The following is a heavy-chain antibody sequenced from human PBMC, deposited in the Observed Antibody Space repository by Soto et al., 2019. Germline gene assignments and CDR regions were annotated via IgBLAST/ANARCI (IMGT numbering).Heavy chain of an antibody. CDR3: ARSPYSSSAYIDY. CDR1: GFTFSSYG. CDR2: IWYDGSNK. J-gene: IGHJ4*02. D-gene: IGHD6-6*01. V-gene: IGHV3-33*01. Sequence: GGSLRLSCAASGFTFSSYGMHWVRQAPGKGLEWVAVIWYDGSNKYYADSVKGRFTISRDNSNNTLYLQMNSLRAEDTAVYYCARSPYSSSAYIDYWGQGTLVTVSS.